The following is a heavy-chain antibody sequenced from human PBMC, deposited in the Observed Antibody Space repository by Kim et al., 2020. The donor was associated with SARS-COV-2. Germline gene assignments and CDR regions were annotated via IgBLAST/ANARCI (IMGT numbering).Heavy chain of an antibody. Sequence: TTSNPSLQSRVTISVDTSKNQFSLKLSSVTAADTAVYYCARERTDGSGSQWGQGTLVTVSS. CDR3: ARERTDGSGSQ. J-gene: IGHJ4*02. D-gene: IGHD3-10*01. CDR2: T. V-gene: IGHV4-34*01.